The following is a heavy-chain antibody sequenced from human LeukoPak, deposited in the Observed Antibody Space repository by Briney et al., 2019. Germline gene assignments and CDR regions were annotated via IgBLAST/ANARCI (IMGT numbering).Heavy chain of an antibody. CDR2: LRGVASRL. V-gene: IGHV3-7*01. D-gene: IGHD6-19*01. CDR3: ARDRNYCSSDRCYDVFDI. Sequence: GGSLRLSCVASGFSIGPFWMTWVRQAPGKGLEWVANLRGVASRLYYVDSVKGRFTISRDNAKNSLYLQMSNLRAEDTSVYYCARDRNYCSSDRCYDVFDIWGQGTMVTVSS. CDR1: GFSIGPFW. J-gene: IGHJ3*02.